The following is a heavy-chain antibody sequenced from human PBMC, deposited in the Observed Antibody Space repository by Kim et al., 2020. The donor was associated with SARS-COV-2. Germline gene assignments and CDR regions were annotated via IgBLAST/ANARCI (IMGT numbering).Heavy chain of an antibody. V-gene: IGHV3-23*03. CDR2: IYIGGGAE. D-gene: IGHD1-1*01. J-gene: IGHJ5*01. CDR3: AKVGRPYTRDMWFDS. CDR1: GFSFYTYA. Sequence: GGSLRLSCVTSGFSFYTYAMHWVRQAPGKGLQWVSSIYIGGGAEDGGDPRYADSVKDRFSITRDDSKNTLYLQMNSLRGDDTALYYCAKVGRPYTRDMWFDSWGQGTLVTVFS.